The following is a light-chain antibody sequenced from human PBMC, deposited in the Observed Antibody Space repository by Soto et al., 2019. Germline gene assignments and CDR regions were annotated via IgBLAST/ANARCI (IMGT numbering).Light chain of an antibody. V-gene: IGLV2-23*02. Sequence: QSALTQPASVSGSPGESITISCTGTRSYIGSYNSIAWYQQHPGKAHRDMIFEVTQRPSGISNRFSGSKSGYTASLTISGLQAEDEADYFCFAYAGDSTWLFGGGTKVTVL. CDR3: FAYAGDSTWL. J-gene: IGLJ3*02. CDR2: EVT. CDR1: RSYIGSYNS.